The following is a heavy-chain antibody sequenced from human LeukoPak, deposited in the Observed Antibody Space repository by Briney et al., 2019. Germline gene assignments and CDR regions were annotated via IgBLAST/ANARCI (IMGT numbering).Heavy chain of an antibody. J-gene: IGHJ4*02. CDR3: AKARGATYGTYYFDY. Sequence: GGSLRLSCAASGFTFSSYAMNWVRQAPGKGLEWVSISGSGGDTYYADPVKGRFTISRDNSKNTLYLQMNSLRAEDTAVYYCAKARGATYGTYYFDYWGQGTLVTVSS. V-gene: IGHV3-23*01. CDR2: ISGSGGDT. CDR1: GFTFSSYA. D-gene: IGHD4/OR15-4a*01.